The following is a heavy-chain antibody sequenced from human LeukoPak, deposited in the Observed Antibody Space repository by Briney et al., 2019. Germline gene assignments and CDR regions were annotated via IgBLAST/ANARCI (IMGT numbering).Heavy chain of an antibody. V-gene: IGHV3-21*01. Sequence: GGSLRLSCAASGFSFSSYSMNWVRQAPGKGLEWVSSISSSSTYIYYADSVKGRFTISRDNAKNSLYLQMNSLRAEDTAVYYCARDQEHCYYMDVWGKGTTVTVSS. CDR2: ISSSSTYI. D-gene: IGHD1-1*01. CDR3: ARDQEHCYYMDV. CDR1: GFSFSSYS. J-gene: IGHJ6*03.